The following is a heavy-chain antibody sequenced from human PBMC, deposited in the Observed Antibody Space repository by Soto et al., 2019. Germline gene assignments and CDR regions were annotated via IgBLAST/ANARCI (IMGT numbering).Heavy chain of an antibody. J-gene: IGHJ5*02. CDR2: IYHSGST. CDR3: ARDRSGNNWFDP. D-gene: IGHD1-26*01. V-gene: IGHV4-30-2*01. CDR1: GGSISSGGYS. Sequence: LSLTCAVSGGSISSGGYSWSWIRQPPGKGLEGIGYIYHSGSTYYNPSLKSRVTISVDRSKNQFSLKLSSVTAADTAVYYCARDRSGNNWFDPWGQGTLVTVSS.